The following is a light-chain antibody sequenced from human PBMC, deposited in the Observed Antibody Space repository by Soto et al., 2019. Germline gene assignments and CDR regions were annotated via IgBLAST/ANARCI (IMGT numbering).Light chain of an antibody. CDR1: QSVSSN. CDR3: QQYGSSTWT. J-gene: IGKJ1*01. CDR2: GAS. Sequence: EIVMTQSPATLSVSPGERATLSCRASQSVSSNLAWYQQKPGQAPRLLIYGASGRATGIPDRFSGSESGTDFTLTISRLEPEDFAVYYCQQYGSSTWTFGQGTKVDIK. V-gene: IGKV3-20*01.